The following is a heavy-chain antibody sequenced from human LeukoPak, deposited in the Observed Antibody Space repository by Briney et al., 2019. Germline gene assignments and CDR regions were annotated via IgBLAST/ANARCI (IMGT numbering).Heavy chain of an antibody. Sequence: SETLSLTCTVSGGSISSYYWSWIRQPPGKGLEWIGYIYYSGSTNYNPSLKSRVTISVDTSKNQFSLKLSSVTAEDTAVYYCATTGMTTVTTGGFDPWGQGTLVTVSS. D-gene: IGHD4-17*01. CDR1: GGSISSYY. V-gene: IGHV4-59*01. CDR2: IYYSGST. J-gene: IGHJ5*02. CDR3: ATTGMTTVTTGGFDP.